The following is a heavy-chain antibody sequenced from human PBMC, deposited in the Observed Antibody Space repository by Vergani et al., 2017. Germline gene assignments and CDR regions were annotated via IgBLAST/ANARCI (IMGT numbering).Heavy chain of an antibody. D-gene: IGHD3-9*01. CDR3: AWLTT. V-gene: IGHV3-30-3*01. CDR1: GFTFSSYA. J-gene: IGHJ5*02. CDR2: ISYDGSNK. Sequence: QVQLVESGGGVVQAGRSLRLSCAASGFTFSSYAMHWVRQAPGKGLEWVAVISYDGSNKYYADSVKGRFTISRDNSKNTLSTQMNSLKAEDTAVYYCAWLTTWGQGTLVTVSS.